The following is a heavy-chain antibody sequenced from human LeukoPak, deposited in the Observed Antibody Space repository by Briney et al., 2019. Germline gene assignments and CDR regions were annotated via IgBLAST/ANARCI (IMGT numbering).Heavy chain of an antibody. CDR2: IKRDGSDN. V-gene: IGHV3-7*01. D-gene: IGHD6-19*01. CDR1: GFTFSNYW. Sequence: GGSPRLSCAASGFTFSNYWMSWVRQAPGKGLEWVANIKRDGSDNYYVGSVEGRFTISRDNAKNSLYLQMSSLRAEDTAIYYCARALYNRGWYPDYFDSWGQGTLVTVSA. CDR3: ARALYNRGWYPDYFDS. J-gene: IGHJ4*02.